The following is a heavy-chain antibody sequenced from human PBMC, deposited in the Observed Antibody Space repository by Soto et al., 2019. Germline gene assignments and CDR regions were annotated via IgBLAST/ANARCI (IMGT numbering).Heavy chain of an antibody. D-gene: IGHD6-25*01. J-gene: IGHJ5*02. V-gene: IGHV3-23*01. CDR3: ARADSGNQFDH. Sequence: PGGSLRLSCAASGFTFGNYGMNWVRQAPGKGLEWVSGISGGGGSTNYADSVKGRFTISRDSSKNTVYLHMSYLRAEDTAMYYCARADSGNQFDHWGQGTLVTVSS. CDR2: ISGGGGST. CDR1: GFTFGNYG.